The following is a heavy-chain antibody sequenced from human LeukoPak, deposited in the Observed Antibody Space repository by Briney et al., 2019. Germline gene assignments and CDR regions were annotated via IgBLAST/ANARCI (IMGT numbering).Heavy chain of an antibody. J-gene: IGHJ6*03. Sequence: ASVKVSCKASGYTFTSYGISWVRQAPGQGLEWMGWISAYNGNTNHAQKLQGRVTMTTDTSTSTAYMELRSLRSDDTAVYYCAREHASGSTGYYYYMDVWGKGTTVTVSS. CDR2: ISAYNGNT. V-gene: IGHV1-18*01. D-gene: IGHD6-19*01. CDR1: GYTFTSYG. CDR3: AREHASGSTGYYYYMDV.